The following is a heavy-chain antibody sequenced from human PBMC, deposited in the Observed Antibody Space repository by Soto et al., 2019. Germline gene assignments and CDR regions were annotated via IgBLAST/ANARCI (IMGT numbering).Heavy chain of an antibody. Sequence: QVQLVQSGAEVKKPGASVKVSCKASGYTFITYDINWVRQAPGQGLEWMGWMNPHNGNAGYAPKFQGRVTMTRNTSISTAYMELTSLKSNDTAVYFCARRKERSGPHYFDSWGQGTLVTVAS. V-gene: IGHV1-8*01. CDR1: GYTFITYD. CDR2: MNPHNGNA. CDR3: ARRKERSGPHYFDS. D-gene: IGHD1-1*01. J-gene: IGHJ4*02.